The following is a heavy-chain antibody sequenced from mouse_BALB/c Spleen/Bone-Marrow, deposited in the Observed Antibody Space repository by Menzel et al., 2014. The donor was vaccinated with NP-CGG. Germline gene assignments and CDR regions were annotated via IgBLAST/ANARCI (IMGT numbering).Heavy chain of an antibody. CDR3: ASDYVYSLDF. CDR1: GYSFTNYY. J-gene: IGHJ2*01. V-gene: IGHV1S56*01. Sequence: VQVQQSGPELVKPGASVKMSCKASGYSFTNYYMHWVKQRPGQGLEWIGWIYPGHDSTQYNEKFKGKTTLTADKSSSTAYMLLSSLSSEDSSYYFSASDYVYSLDFWGQGTTVTVSS. CDR2: IYPGHDST. D-gene: IGHD2-4*01.